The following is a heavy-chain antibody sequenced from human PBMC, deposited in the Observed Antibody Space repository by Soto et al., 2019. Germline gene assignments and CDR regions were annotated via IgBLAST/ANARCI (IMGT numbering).Heavy chain of an antibody. V-gene: IGHV6-1*01. CDR1: GDSVSINSAA. J-gene: IGHJ6*02. CDR2: TYYRSKWYN. Sequence: SQTLSLTCAISGDSVSINSAAWNLIRQSPSRGLEWLGRTYYRSKWYNDYAVSVKSRITINPDTSKNQFSLQLNSVTPEDTAVYYCARTGDFWSGYPYYYYGMDVWGQGTTVTVSS. D-gene: IGHD3-3*01. CDR3: ARTGDFWSGYPYYYYGMDV.